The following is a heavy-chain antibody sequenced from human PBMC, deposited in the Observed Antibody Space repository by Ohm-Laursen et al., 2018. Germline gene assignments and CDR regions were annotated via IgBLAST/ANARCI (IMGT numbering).Heavy chain of an antibody. D-gene: IGHD2-8*01. Sequence: ASVKVSCKASGYIFTAYYMHWVRQAPGQGPEWMGRINPNIGGPNYAQKFQGRVTMTRDTSISSAYMELSRLTSDDTAVYYCAREGGNGGFDYWGQGTLVTVSS. CDR2: INPNIGGP. CDR1: GYIFTAYY. J-gene: IGHJ4*02. V-gene: IGHV1-2*06. CDR3: AREGGNGGFDY.